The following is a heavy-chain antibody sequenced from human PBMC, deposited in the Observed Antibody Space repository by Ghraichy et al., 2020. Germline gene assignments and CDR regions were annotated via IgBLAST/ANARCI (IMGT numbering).Heavy chain of an antibody. CDR2: IYWNDDK. J-gene: IGHJ4*02. CDR1: GFSLTTSAVD. Sequence: SGPTLVKPTQTLTLTCTFSGFSLTTSAVDVAWIRHPPGKALEWLALIYWNDDKRYSPSLKRRLTITKDTSKNQVFLTMTNMDPVDTATYYCARKDHFDYWGQGTLVIVSS. CDR3: ARKDHFDY. V-gene: IGHV2-5*01.